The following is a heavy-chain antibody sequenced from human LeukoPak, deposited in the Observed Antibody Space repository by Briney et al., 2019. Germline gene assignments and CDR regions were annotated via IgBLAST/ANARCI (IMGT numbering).Heavy chain of an antibody. CDR1: GGSFSGYY. J-gene: IGHJ4*02. CDR3: ARGRTYCSSTSCKPHFDY. Sequence: SETLSLTCAVYGGSFSGYYWSWIRQPPGNGLEWIGEINHSGSTNYNPSLKSRVTISVDTSKNQFSLKLSSVTAADTAVYYCARGRTYCSSTSCKPHFDYWGQGTLVTVSS. V-gene: IGHV4-34*01. D-gene: IGHD2-2*01. CDR2: INHSGST.